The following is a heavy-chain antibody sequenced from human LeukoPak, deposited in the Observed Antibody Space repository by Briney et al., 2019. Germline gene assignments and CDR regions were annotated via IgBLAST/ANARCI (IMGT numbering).Heavy chain of an antibody. J-gene: IGHJ4*02. CDR2: INPYSGGT. Sequence: ASVKVSCKASGYTFIGYYMHWVRQAPGQGLDWMGWINPYSGGTNSAQKFQGRVTMTRDTSISRAYMELSRLRYDDTAVYYCAFLFSSRRRHTISWGQGTLVTVSS. V-gene: IGHV1-2*02. CDR3: AFLFSSRRRHTIS. D-gene: IGHD3-9*01. CDR1: GYTFIGYY.